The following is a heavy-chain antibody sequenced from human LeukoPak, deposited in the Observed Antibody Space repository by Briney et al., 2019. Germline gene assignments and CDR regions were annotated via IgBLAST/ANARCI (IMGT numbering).Heavy chain of an antibody. CDR3: ARDGPGACYDY. V-gene: IGHV3-48*01. J-gene: IGHJ4*02. CDR2: ISSSSSTI. Sequence: GGSLRLSCAASGFTFSSYSMNWVRQAPGKGLEWVSYISSSSSTIYYADSVKGRFTISRDNAKNSLYLQMNSLRAEDTAVYYCARDGPGACYDYWGQGTLVTVSS. CDR1: GFTFSSYS.